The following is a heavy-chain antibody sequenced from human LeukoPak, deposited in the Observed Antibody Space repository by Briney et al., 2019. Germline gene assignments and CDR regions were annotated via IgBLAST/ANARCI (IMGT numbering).Heavy chain of an antibody. D-gene: IGHD2-2*01. J-gene: IGHJ6*03. CDR1: GYTLTELS. CDR3: ATYAVPAAAYYYYYYMDV. V-gene: IGHV1-24*01. Sequence: ASVKVSCKVSGYTLTELSMHWVRQAPGKGLEWMGGFDPEDGETIYAQKFQGAVTMTEDTSTDTAYMELSSLRSEDTAVYYCATYAVPAAAYYYYYYMDVWGKGTTVTVSS. CDR2: FDPEDGET.